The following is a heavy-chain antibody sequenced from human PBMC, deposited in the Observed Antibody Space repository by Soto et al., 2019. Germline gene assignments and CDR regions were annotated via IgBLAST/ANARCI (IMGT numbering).Heavy chain of an antibody. CDR1: GGSFSGYY. J-gene: IGHJ6*03. V-gene: IGHV4-34*01. CDR2: INHSGGT. D-gene: IGHD6-13*01. Sequence: PSETLSLTCAVYGGSFSGYYWSWIRQPPGKGLEWIGEINHSGGTNYNPSLKSRVTISVDTSKNQFSLKLSSVTAADTAVYYCARGGSSSWSSGYYYYYMDVWGKGTTVTVS. CDR3: ARGGSSSWSSGYYYYYMDV.